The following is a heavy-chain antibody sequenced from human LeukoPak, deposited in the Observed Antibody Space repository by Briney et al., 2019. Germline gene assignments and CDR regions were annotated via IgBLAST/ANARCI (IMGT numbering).Heavy chain of an antibody. D-gene: IGHD6-19*01. CDR3: ARSRREIGAPVAGLIDY. Sequence: PSETLSLTCIVSGDSVGSYYWNWIRQTPGKELEWIGYIFYSGNPTYNPSLNSRATISLHTSKNQFSLKLRSVTAADTAVYYCARSRREIGAPVAGLIDYWGQGTQVTVSS. CDR1: GDSVGSYY. V-gene: IGHV4-59*02. CDR2: IFYSGNP. J-gene: IGHJ4*02.